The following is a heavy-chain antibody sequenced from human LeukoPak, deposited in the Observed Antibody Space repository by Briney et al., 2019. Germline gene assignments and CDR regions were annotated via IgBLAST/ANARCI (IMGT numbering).Heavy chain of an antibody. V-gene: IGHV1-8*01. D-gene: IGHD1/OR15-1a*01. CDR3: ARAVRGTGRPLVYYYYYIDV. Sequence: ASVKVSCKASGYTFTSYDINWVRQATGQGLEWMGWMNPNSGNTGYAQKFQGRDTMTRNTTISTAYMELSSLRSEDTAVYYCARAVRGTGRPLVYYYYYIDVWGKGTTVTVSS. CDR1: GYTFTSYD. CDR2: MNPNSGNT. J-gene: IGHJ6*03.